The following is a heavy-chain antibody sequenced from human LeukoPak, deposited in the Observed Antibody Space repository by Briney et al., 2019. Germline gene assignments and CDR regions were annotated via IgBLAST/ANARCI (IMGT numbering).Heavy chain of an antibody. V-gene: IGHV3-9*01. D-gene: IGHD3-10*01. Sequence: GGSLRLSCAASGFTFDDYAMHWARQAPGKGLEWVSGISWNSGSIGYADSVKGRFTISRDNAKNSLYLQMNSLRAEDTALYYCAKDMGYYYGSGAFDYWGQGTLVTVSS. CDR1: GFTFDDYA. J-gene: IGHJ4*02. CDR3: AKDMGYYYGSGAFDY. CDR2: ISWNSGSI.